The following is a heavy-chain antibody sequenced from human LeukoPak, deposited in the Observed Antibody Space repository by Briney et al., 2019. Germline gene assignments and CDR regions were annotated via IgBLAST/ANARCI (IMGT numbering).Heavy chain of an antibody. J-gene: IGHJ4*02. CDR2: IYYSGST. V-gene: IGHV4-61*01. D-gene: IGHD3-10*01. Sequence: SETLSLTCTVSGDSISSSSYYWSWIRQPPGKGLEWIGYIYYSGSTNYNPSLKSRVTISVDTSKNQFSLKLSSVTAADTAVYYCARVGYSSSGNYYNDRGAFDYWGQGTLVTVSS. CDR1: GDSISSSSYY. CDR3: ARVGYSSSGNYYNDRGAFDY.